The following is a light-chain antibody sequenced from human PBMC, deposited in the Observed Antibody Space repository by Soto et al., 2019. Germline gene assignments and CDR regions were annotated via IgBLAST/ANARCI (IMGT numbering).Light chain of an antibody. CDR1: QDINRL. J-gene: IGKJ1*01. CDR2: SAS. V-gene: IGKV1-12*01. CDR3: LQAKAFPLT. Sequence: DIPMTQSPSSVSASIGDRVTITCRASQDINRLLAWYQQKPGKAPKLLIYSASNLQSGVPSRFSGSASGTDFTLTISSLQPEDFATYYCLQAKAFPLTLGQGTNVEIK.